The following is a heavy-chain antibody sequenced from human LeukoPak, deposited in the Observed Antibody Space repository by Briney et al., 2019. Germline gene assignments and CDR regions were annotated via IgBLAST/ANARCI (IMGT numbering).Heavy chain of an antibody. CDR3: ARELGVSRAFDI. J-gene: IGHJ3*02. CDR2: ISSSGSTI. CDR1: GFTFSSYE. V-gene: IGHV3-48*03. D-gene: IGHD6-6*01. Sequence: GGSLRLSCAASGFTFSSYEMKWVRQAPGKGLEWVSYISSSGSTIYYADSVKGRFTISRDNAKNSLYLQMKSLTAEDTAVYYCARELGVSRAFDIWGQGTMVTVSS.